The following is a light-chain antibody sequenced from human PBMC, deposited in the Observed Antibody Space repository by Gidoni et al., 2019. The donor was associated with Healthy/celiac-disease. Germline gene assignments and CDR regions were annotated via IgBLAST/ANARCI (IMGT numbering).Light chain of an antibody. CDR1: QSISNY. V-gene: IGKV1-39*01. CDR3: QQSYSTLLT. CDR2: GAS. J-gene: IGKJ4*01. Sequence: DIQMTQSPSALSASGGDSVTITCRASQSISNYLNWYQQKPGKAPKLLISGASSLQRGVPSRFSGSGSGTEFTLTISSLQPEDFATYYCQQSYSTLLTFGGGTKVEI.